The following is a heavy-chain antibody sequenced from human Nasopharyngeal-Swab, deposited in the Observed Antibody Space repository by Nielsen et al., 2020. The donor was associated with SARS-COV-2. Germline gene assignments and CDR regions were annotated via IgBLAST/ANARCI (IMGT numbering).Heavy chain of an antibody. Sequence: GGSLRLSFAVPGFPFSSFGMNWVRQAPGKGLEWVSYFSSGSSTINYADSVKGRFTISRDNAKNSLYLQMNSLRDEDTAVYYCATDWGSSSPFDYWGQGTLVTVSS. CDR3: ATDWGSSSPFDY. CDR1: GFPFSSFG. CDR2: FSSGSSTI. J-gene: IGHJ4*02. D-gene: IGHD6-6*01. V-gene: IGHV3-48*02.